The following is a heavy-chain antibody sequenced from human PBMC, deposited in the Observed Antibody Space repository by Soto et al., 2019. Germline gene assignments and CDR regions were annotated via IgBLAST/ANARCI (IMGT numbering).Heavy chain of an antibody. CDR2: IIPIFGTA. D-gene: IGHD6-19*01. CDR3: ATEEYSSGWQRNN. Sequence: QVQLVQSGAEVKKPGSSVKVSCKASGGTFSSYALSWVRQAHGHGLEWMGGIIPIFGTANYAQKFQGRVTMTADESTSTAYMELISLRSEDTDVYYCATEEYSSGWQRNNWGQGTLVTVSS. CDR1: GGTFSSYA. J-gene: IGHJ4*02. V-gene: IGHV1-69*01.